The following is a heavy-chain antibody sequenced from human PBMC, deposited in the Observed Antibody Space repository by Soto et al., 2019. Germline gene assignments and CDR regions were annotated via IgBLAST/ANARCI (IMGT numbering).Heavy chain of an antibody. D-gene: IGHD2-21*02. CDR3: AREALHYCGGDCYFDY. CDR2: IYYSGST. Sequence: QVQLQESGPGLVKPSQTLSLTCTVSGGSISSGGYYWSWIRQHPGKGLEWIGYIYYSGSTYYNPSLKSRVTISVDTSKNQFSLKLSSVTAADTAVYYCAREALHYCGGDCYFDYWGQGTLVTVSS. CDR1: GGSISSGGYY. V-gene: IGHV4-31*03. J-gene: IGHJ4*02.